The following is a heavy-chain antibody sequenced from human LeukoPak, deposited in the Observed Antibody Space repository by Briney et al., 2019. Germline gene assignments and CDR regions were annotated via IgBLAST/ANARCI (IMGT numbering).Heavy chain of an antibody. Sequence: GGSLRLSCAASGFTFSRDWMHWVRQAPGKGLVWVSRINSDGSSTSYADSVKGRFTISRDNAKKTLYLLMNSLRGEDTAIYYCARGGAQIGYYDSSGYHLSDYWGQGTLVTVSS. V-gene: IGHV3-74*01. CDR2: INSDGSST. CDR3: ARGGAQIGYYDSSGYHLSDY. J-gene: IGHJ4*02. CDR1: GFTFSRDW. D-gene: IGHD3-22*01.